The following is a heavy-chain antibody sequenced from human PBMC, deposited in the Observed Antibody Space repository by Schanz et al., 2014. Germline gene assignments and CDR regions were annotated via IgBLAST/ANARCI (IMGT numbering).Heavy chain of an antibody. D-gene: IGHD2-2*01. CDR2: INPSGGGT. CDR3: ARAPTAYCSDTSCLGTPFDS. V-gene: IGHV1-46*03. CDR1: GYTFTSDS. Sequence: QVQLVQSGAEVKKPGASMKVSCKASGYTFTSDSMHWVRQAPGQGLEWMGIINPSGGGTSYALRFQDRVTVTRDTSRSTVYMELSSLRSEDTAVYYCARAPTAYCSDTSCLGTPFDSWGQGTLVTVSS. J-gene: IGHJ4*02.